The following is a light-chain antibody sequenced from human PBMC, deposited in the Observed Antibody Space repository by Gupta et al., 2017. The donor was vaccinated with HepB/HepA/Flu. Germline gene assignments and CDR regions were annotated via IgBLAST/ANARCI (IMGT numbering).Light chain of an antibody. CDR3: QQYNNWPGT. CDR1: QPVNTN. Sequence: EVVMTQSPGTLPVSPGERATLSCRAIQPVNTNLAWYQQKPGQAPRLLIHRVSNRATDIPDRCSGSGSETEFTLTISSLQSEDFALYYCQQYNNWPGTFGQGTKVEI. V-gene: IGKV3-15*01. J-gene: IGKJ1*01. CDR2: RVS.